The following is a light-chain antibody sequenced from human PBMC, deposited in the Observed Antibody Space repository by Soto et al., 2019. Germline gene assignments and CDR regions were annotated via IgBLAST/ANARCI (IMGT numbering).Light chain of an antibody. Sequence: QSVLSQPASVSRSPVWAITISWTGNNSGVGGYNYVSWYQQHPGKAPKLMIYDVSNRPSGVSNRFSGSKSGNTASLTISVLQAEDEADYYCSSYTSSSTLVFGTETKVTVL. CDR3: SSYTSSSTLV. CDR1: NSGVGGYNY. V-gene: IGLV2-14*01. CDR2: DVS. J-gene: IGLJ1*01.